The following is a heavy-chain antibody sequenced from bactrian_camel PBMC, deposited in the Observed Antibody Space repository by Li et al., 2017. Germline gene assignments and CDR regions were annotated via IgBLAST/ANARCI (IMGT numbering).Heavy chain of an antibody. CDR1: ETTVSTYC. D-gene: IGHD5*01. Sequence: VLLVESGGGSVEPGGTLRLSCTISSETTVSTYCMGWFRQTPGKERELVAHTGRDGSTYYADSAKGRFTISRDNAKNTLYLQLSGLKTEDTAMYYCAKDLVEYGVGTQLDYWGQGTQVTVS. J-gene: IGHJ4*01. CDR3: AKDLVEYGVGTQLDY. CDR2: TGRDGST. V-gene: IGHV3S67*01.